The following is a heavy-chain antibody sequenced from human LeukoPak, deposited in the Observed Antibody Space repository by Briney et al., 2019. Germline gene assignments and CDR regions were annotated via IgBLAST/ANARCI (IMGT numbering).Heavy chain of an antibody. CDR3: AKGGEMATITSHFDY. CDR1: GFSFSSYG. Sequence: GGSLRLSCAASGFSFSSYGMHWVRQAPGKGLEWVAFIRYDGSNKYYADSVKGRFTISRDNSKNTLYLQMNSLRAEDTAVYYCAKGGEMATITSHFDYWGQGTLVTVSS. D-gene: IGHD5-24*01. J-gene: IGHJ4*02. CDR2: IRYDGSNK. V-gene: IGHV3-30*02.